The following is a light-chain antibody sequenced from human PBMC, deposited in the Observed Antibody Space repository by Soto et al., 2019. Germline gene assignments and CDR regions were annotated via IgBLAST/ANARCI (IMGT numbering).Light chain of an antibody. Sequence: DIPMTQSPSTLSASVGDRVTIPCRASQSISSWLAWYQQKPGKAPKLLIYKASSLESGVPSSFSGSGSGTAFTLTISSLQADDFSSYYCQQYNSPWTFGQGTKVEIK. V-gene: IGKV1-5*03. J-gene: IGKJ1*01. CDR3: QQYNSPWT. CDR2: KAS. CDR1: QSISSW.